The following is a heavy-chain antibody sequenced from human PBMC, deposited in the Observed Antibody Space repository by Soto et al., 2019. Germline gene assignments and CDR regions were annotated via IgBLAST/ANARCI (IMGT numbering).Heavy chain of an antibody. CDR2: INPISGGT. Sequence: GASVKVSCKASGYTFTGYYMHWVRQAPGQGLDWMGWINPISGGTNYVQKFQGWVTMTRDTSISTAYMELSRLRFDDTAVYYCARDRLYCSSTSCQTRVLDYWGQGTLVTVSS. V-gene: IGHV1-2*04. CDR3: ARDRLYCSSTSCQTRVLDY. CDR1: GYTFTGYY. D-gene: IGHD2-2*01. J-gene: IGHJ4*02.